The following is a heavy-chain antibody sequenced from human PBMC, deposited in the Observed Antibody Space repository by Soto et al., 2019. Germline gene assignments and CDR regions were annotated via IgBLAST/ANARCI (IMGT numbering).Heavy chain of an antibody. J-gene: IGHJ4*02. Sequence: QVQLVQSGAEVKKPGASVRVSCKTSGYTFSSYGITWVRQAPGQGLEWMGWISGYNGNTEYAQSLQGRVTMTIDTSTSTAYMDLTSLRSEDTAIYYCARVYGSGSYSPGQHWGQGTLVNVSS. V-gene: IGHV1-18*01. CDR2: ISGYNGNT. CDR3: ARVYGSGSYSPGQH. D-gene: IGHD3-10*01. CDR1: GYTFSSYG.